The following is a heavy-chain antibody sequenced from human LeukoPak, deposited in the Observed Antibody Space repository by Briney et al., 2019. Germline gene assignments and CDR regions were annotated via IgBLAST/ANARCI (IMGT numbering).Heavy chain of an antibody. J-gene: IGHJ4*02. D-gene: IGHD6-13*01. Sequence: GGSLRLSCAASGFTVSSNYMSWVRQAPGKGLEWVSVIHSGGSTYYADSVKGRFTISRDNSKNTLYLQMNSLRAEDTAVYYCARNGYTSGWYRNWGQGTLVTVSS. CDR3: ARNGYTSGWYRN. CDR1: GFTVSSNY. V-gene: IGHV3-53*05. CDR2: IHSGGST.